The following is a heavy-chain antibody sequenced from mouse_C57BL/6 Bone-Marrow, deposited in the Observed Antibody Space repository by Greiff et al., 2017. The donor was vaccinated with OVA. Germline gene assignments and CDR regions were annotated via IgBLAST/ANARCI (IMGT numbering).Heavy chain of an antibody. CDR1: GYTFTSYW. D-gene: IGHD1-1*02. CDR2: IYPGSGST. CDR3: ARRKNGGRKGDWFAY. V-gene: IGHV1-55*01. J-gene: IGHJ3*01. Sequence: QVQLQQPGAELVKPGASVKMSCKASGYTFTSYWITWVKQRPGQGLEWIGDIYPGSGSTNYNEKFKSKATLTVDTSSSTAYMQLSSLTSESTAIYDCARRKNGGRKGDWFAYWGQGTLVTVSA.